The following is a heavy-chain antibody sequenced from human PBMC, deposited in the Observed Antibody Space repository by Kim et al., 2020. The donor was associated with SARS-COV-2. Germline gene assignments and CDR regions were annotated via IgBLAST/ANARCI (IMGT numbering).Heavy chain of an antibody. V-gene: IGHV3-74*01. J-gene: IGHJ5*02. CDR3: AKDYFGSLES. CDR2: IVSDGSST. Sequence: GGSLRLSCVASGLHFSVSWMQWVRQAPGKGLVWVSQIVSDGSSTSYSDSVKGRFTISRDNAKNSLYLQMNSLRVEDTAIYFCAKDYFGSLESWGQGTLVTYSS. D-gene: IGHD3-10*01. CDR1: GLHFSVSW.